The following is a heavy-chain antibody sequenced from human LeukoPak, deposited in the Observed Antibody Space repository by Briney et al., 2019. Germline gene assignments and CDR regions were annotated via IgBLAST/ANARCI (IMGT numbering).Heavy chain of an antibody. V-gene: IGHV2-5*02. CDR2: IYWDDDK. CDR1: GFSLSTSGVG. CDR3: ALRPAYYDSSGYYPFDY. D-gene: IGHD3-22*01. Sequence: ASGPTLVKPTQTLTLTCTFSGFSLSTSGVGVGWIRQPPGKALEWLALIYWDDDKRYSPSLKSRLTITKDTSKNQVVLTMTNMDPVDTATYYCALRPAYYDSSGYYPFDYWGQGTLVTVSS. J-gene: IGHJ4*02.